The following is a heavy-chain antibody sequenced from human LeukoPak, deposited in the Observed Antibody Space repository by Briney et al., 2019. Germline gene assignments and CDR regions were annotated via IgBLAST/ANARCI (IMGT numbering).Heavy chain of an antibody. CDR3: ARRLRYYYDSSGYEGADY. D-gene: IGHD3-22*01. V-gene: IGHV5-51*01. Sequence: GESLKISCKGSGYSFTSYWIGWVRQMPGKGLEWMGIIYPVDSDTRYSPSFQGHVPITADKPISTAYLQWSSLKASDTAMYYCARRLRYYYDSSGYEGADYWGQGTLVTVSS. CDR2: IYPVDSDT. J-gene: IGHJ4*02. CDR1: GYSFTSYW.